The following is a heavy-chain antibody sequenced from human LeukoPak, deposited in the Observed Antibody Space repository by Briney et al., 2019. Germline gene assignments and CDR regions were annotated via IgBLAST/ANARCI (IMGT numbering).Heavy chain of an antibody. V-gene: IGHV1-2*02. Sequence: ASVKVSCKASGYTFNKYGISWVRQAPGQGLEWMGWINPNSGGTNYAQKFQGRVTMTRDTSISAAYMELSRLRSDDTAVYYCARSGSEEYRHFDYWGQGTLVTVSS. D-gene: IGHD1-26*01. CDR1: GYTFNKYG. J-gene: IGHJ4*02. CDR3: ARSGSEEYRHFDY. CDR2: INPNSGGT.